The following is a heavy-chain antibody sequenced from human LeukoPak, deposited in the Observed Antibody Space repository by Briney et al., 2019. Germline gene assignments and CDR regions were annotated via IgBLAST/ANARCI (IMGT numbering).Heavy chain of an antibody. CDR2: IYSDGNT. Sequence: GGSLRLSCAVSGFSVSDNYMSWVRQAPGKGLGWVSVIYSDGNTYYADSVKGRFTISRDNSKNTLYLQMNSLRAEDTAVYYCARDSRQQLGPYYYYYGMDVWGQGTAVAVSS. CDR3: ARDSRQQLGPYYYYYGMDV. V-gene: IGHV3-66*01. CDR1: GFSVSDNY. D-gene: IGHD6-13*01. J-gene: IGHJ6*02.